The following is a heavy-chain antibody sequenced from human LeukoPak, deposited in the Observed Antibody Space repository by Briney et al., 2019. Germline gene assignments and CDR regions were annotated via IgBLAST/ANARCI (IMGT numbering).Heavy chain of an antibody. CDR2: INHSGST. CDR3: ARGRSMVRGVIIKARDY. Sequence: PSENLSLTCAVYGGSFSGYYWSWIRQPPGKGLEWIGEINHSGSTNYNPSLKSRVTISVDTSKNQFSLKLSSVTAADTAVYYCARGRSMVRGVIIKARDYWGQGTLVTVSS. J-gene: IGHJ4*02. CDR1: GGSFSGYY. V-gene: IGHV4-34*01. D-gene: IGHD3-10*01.